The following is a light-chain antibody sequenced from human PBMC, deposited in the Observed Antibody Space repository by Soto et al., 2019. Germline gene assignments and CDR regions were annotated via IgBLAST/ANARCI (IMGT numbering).Light chain of an antibody. CDR1: QSISSW. V-gene: IGKV1-5*03. Sequence: DIQMTQSPSTLSASVGDRVTITCRASQSISSWLAWYQQKPGKAPKLLIYKGSSLESGVPSRFSGSGSETEFTLTISSLQPDDFATYYCQHYISFPWTFGQGTKVEI. CDR2: KGS. CDR3: QHYISFPWT. J-gene: IGKJ1*01.